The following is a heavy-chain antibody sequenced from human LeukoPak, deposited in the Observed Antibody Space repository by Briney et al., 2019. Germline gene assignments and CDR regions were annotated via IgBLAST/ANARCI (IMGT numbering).Heavy chain of an antibody. CDR1: GFTVSSNY. V-gene: IGHV3-66*01. D-gene: IGHD6-19*01. J-gene: IGHJ4*02. CDR2: IYSGGST. CDR3: ARDSGWYSGPYYFDY. Sequence: PGGSLRLSCAASGFTVSSNYMSWVRQAPGKGLEWVSVIYSGGSTYYADSVKGRFTISRDNSKNTLYLQMNSLRAEDTAVYYCARDSGWYSGPYYFDYWGQGTLVTVPS.